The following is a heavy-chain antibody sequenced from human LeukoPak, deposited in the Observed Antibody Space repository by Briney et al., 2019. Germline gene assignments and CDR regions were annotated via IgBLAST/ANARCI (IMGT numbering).Heavy chain of an antibody. J-gene: IGHJ4*02. D-gene: IGHD3-10*01. V-gene: IGHV4-59*01. CDR3: ASHRRSPGSEY. CDR2: VYYSGST. CDR1: GGSFEHYF. Sequence: PSETLSLTCTVSGGSFEHYFWGWIRQPPGRGLEWIGYVYYSGSTDYSPSLKSRLPISADTSKNQFSLKLSSVTAADTAVYYCASHRRSPGSEYWGQGTLVTVSS.